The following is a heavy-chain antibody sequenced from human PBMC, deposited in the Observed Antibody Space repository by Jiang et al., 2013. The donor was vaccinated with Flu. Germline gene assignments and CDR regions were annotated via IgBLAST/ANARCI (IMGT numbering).Heavy chain of an antibody. CDR1: GFTFSSYG. J-gene: IGHJ6*02. CDR2: ISYDGSNK. CDR3: AKVELPAAIFYGMDV. Sequence: VQLLESGGGVVQPGRSLRLSCAASGFTFSSYGMHWVRQAPGKGLEWVAVISYDGSNKYYADSVKGRFTISRDNSKNTLYLQMNSLRAEDTAVYYCAKVELPAAIFYGMDVWGQGTTVTVSS. D-gene: IGHD2-2*02. V-gene: IGHV3-30*18.